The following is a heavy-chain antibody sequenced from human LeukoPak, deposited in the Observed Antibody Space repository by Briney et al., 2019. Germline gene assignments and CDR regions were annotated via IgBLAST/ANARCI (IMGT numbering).Heavy chain of an antibody. CDR1: GYTFASYA. J-gene: IGHJ4*02. CDR2: INTNTGNP. V-gene: IGHV7-4-1*02. CDR3: ARNYKQWLGWYYFDF. D-gene: IGHD6-19*01. Sequence: ASVTVSCKASGYTFASYAINWVRRAPGQGLEWMGWINTNTGNPTYSQGFTGRFVFSLDTSVSTAYLQISSLEAEDTAVYYCARNYKQWLGWYYFDFWGQGTLVTVSS.